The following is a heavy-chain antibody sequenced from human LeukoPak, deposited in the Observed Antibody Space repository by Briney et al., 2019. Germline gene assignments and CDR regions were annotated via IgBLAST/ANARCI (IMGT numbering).Heavy chain of an antibody. D-gene: IGHD2-2*01. J-gene: IGHJ1*01. CDR3: ARLRPYCSSTSCYAGDFQY. Sequence: SETLSLTCAVYGGSFSGYYWSWIRQPPGKGLEWIGEINHSGSTNYNPSLKSRVTISVDASKNQFSLKVTSVTAADTAVYYCARLRPYCSSTSCYAGDFQYWGQGTLVTVSS. V-gene: IGHV4-34*01. CDR2: INHSGST. CDR1: GGSFSGYY.